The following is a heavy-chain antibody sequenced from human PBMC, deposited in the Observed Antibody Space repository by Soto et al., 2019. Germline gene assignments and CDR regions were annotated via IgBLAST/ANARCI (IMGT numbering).Heavy chain of an antibody. J-gene: IGHJ4*02. CDR2: IYYSGNT. CDR3: VRGGYVHAFDY. D-gene: IGHD5-12*01. CDR1: GGSIRYYY. Sequence: KTSETLSLTCTVSGGSIRYYYWGWIRQPPGKGLEWIGSIYYSGNTHYNPSLKSRVTMSVDSSMNQFSLNLDSVTAVDSAVYYCVRGGYVHAFDYWGQGALVTVSS. V-gene: IGHV4-59*01.